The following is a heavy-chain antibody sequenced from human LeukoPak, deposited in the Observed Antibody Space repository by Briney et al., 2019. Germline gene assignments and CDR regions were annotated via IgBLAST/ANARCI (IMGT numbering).Heavy chain of an antibody. CDR1: GGPISSGGYY. CDR2: IYYSGST. CDR3: ARSPTMVRGVIIYDYYFDY. Sequence: SETLSLTCTVSGGPISSGGYYWSWIRQHPGKGLEWIGYIYYSGSTYYNPSLKSRVTISVDTSKNQFSLKLSSVTAADTAVYYCARSPTMVRGVIIYDYYFDYWGQGTLVTVSS. J-gene: IGHJ4*02. V-gene: IGHV4-31*03. D-gene: IGHD3-10*01.